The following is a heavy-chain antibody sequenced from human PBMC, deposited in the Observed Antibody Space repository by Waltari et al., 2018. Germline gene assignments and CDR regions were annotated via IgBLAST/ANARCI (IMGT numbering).Heavy chain of an antibody. CDR1: GGNFSSYA. CDR3: ATPFKVRYYYYYYGMDV. J-gene: IGHJ6*02. CDR2: IIPIFGTA. V-gene: IGHV1-69*08. Sequence: QVQLVQSGAEVKKPGSSVKVSCKASGGNFSSYAISWVRQAPGQGLEWMGRIIPIFGTANYAQKFQGRVTITADKSTSTAYMELSSLRSEDTAVYYCATPFKVRYYYYYYGMDVWGQGTTVTVSS.